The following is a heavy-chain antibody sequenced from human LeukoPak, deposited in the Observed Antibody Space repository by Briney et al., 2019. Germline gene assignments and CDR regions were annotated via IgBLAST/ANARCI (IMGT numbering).Heavy chain of an antibody. D-gene: IGHD4-17*01. CDR3: ARDLGYGYYYFDY. Sequence: GSVKVSCKASGYTFTSYAMNWVRPAPGQRVEWMGWINTNTGNPTYAQGFTGRFVFSLDTSVSTAYLQVSSPKAEDTAVYYCARDLGYGYYYFDYWGQGTLVTVSS. V-gene: IGHV7-4-1*02. CDR2: INTNTGNP. CDR1: GYTFTSYA. J-gene: IGHJ4*02.